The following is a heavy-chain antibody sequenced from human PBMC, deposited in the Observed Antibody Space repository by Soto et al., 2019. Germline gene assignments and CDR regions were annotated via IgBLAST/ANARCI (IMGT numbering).Heavy chain of an antibody. CDR2: ISGSGGST. CDR3: AKDLVRGVIMFDY. CDR1: GFTFSSYA. D-gene: IGHD3-10*01. J-gene: IGHJ4*02. Sequence: EVQLLESGGGLVQPGGSLRLSCAASGFTFSSYAMSWVRQAPGKGLEWVSAISGSGGSTYYADSVKGRFTISRDNSKNPLYLQMNSLRAEDTAVYYCAKDLVRGVIMFDYWGQGTLVTVSS. V-gene: IGHV3-23*01.